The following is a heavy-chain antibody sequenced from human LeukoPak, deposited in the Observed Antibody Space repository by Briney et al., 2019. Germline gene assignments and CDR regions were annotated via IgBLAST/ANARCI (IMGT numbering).Heavy chain of an antibody. CDR3: ARHPYARVEVIKRVPYGMDV. CDR1: GGSFSGYY. Sequence: SETLSLTCAVYGGSFSGYYWSWIRQPPGKGLEWIEEINHSGSTNYNPSLKSRVTISVDTSKNQFSLKLSSVTAADTAVYYCARHPYARVEVIKRVPYGMDVWGQGTTVTVSS. J-gene: IGHJ6*02. CDR2: INHSGST. V-gene: IGHV4-34*01. D-gene: IGHD3-22*01.